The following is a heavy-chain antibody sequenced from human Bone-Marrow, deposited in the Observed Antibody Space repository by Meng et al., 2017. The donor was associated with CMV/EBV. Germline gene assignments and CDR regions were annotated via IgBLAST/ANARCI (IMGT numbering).Heavy chain of an antibody. CDR3: ARDREWIREEDWFDP. V-gene: IGHV3-7*01. D-gene: IGHD5-18*01. CDR1: GGSFSGYY. CDR2: IKQDESEI. Sequence: ETLSLTCAVYGGSFSGYYWSWIRQPPGKGLEWVGNIKQDESEIQYVGSVKGRFTITRDNAKNSLFLQMNSLRAEDTAVYYCARDREWIREEDWFDPWGQGTLVTVSS. J-gene: IGHJ5*02.